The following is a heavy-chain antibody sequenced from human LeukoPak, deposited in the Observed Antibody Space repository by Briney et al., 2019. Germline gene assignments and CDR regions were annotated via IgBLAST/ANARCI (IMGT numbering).Heavy chain of an antibody. CDR2: ISGSGGST. V-gene: IGHV3-23*01. Sequence: PGGSLRLSCAASGFTFSSYAMSWVRQAPGKGLEWVSAISGSGGSTYYADSVKGRFTISRDNSKNTLYVQMNSLRAEDTAVYYCAKGPVRTYYYESSGYKSYWGQGTLVTVSS. CDR1: GFTFSSYA. CDR3: AKGPVRTYYYESSGYKSY. D-gene: IGHD3-22*01. J-gene: IGHJ4*02.